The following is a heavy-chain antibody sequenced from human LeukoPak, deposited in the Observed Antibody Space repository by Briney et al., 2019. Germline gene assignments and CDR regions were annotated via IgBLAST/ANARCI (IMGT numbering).Heavy chain of an antibody. CDR3: ARGGYGHNMDV. CDR2: IKNAGDDP. Sequence: GGSLRLSCVGSGFTFSNYYMYWVRQAPGKGPVWVSRIKNAGDDPIYADSVKGRFTISRDNAKNTVYLQMNSLRAEDTAVYYCARGGYGHNMDVWGEGTTATVSS. V-gene: IGHV3-74*01. J-gene: IGHJ6*03. CDR1: GFTFSNYY. D-gene: IGHD3-10*01.